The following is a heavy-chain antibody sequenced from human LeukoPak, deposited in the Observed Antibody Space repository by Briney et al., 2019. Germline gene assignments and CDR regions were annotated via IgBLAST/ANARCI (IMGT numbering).Heavy chain of an antibody. CDR3: ARDPPEAGNVAFDI. CDR2: ISSSSSYI. CDR1: GFTFSSYS. V-gene: IGHV3-21*01. Sequence: GGSLRLSCAASGFTFSSYSMNWVRQAPGKGLEWVSSISSSSSYIYYADSVKGRFTISRDNAKNSLYLQMNSLRAEDTAVYYCARDPPEAGNVAFDIWGQGTMVTVSS. J-gene: IGHJ3*02. D-gene: IGHD3-10*01.